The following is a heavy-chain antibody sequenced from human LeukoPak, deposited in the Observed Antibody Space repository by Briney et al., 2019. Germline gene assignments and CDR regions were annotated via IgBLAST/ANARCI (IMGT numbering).Heavy chain of an antibody. D-gene: IGHD3-3*01. Sequence: SETLSLTCAVYGGPFSGYYWSWIRQPPGKGLEWIGEINHSGSTNYNPSLKSRVTISVDTSKNQFSLKLSSVTAADTAVYYCARDCYDFWSGYYNGWFDPWGQGTLVTVSS. CDR1: GGPFSGYY. J-gene: IGHJ5*02. V-gene: IGHV4-34*01. CDR3: ARDCYDFWSGYYNGWFDP. CDR2: INHSGST.